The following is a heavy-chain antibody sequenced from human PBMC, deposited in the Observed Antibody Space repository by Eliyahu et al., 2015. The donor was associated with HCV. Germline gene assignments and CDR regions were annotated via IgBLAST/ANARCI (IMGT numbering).Heavy chain of an antibody. Sequence: QVQLQESGPGLVKPSQTLSLTCTVSGGSLSXGSYYWSWXRQPAGKGLEWIGRTYTSGSTNYNPSLKSRVTISVDTSKNQFSLKLSSVTAADTAVYYCAREADYYDSSGYFGYWGQGTLVTVSS. CDR2: TYTSGST. CDR3: AREADYYDSSGYFGY. V-gene: IGHV4-61*02. D-gene: IGHD3-22*01. J-gene: IGHJ4*02. CDR1: GGSLSXGSYY.